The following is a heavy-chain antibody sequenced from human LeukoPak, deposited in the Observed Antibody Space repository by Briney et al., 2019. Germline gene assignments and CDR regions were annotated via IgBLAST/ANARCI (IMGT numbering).Heavy chain of an antibody. Sequence: ASVKVSRKASGYTFTSYDINWVRQATGQGLEWMGWMNPNSGNTGYAQKFQGRVTMTRNTSISTAYMELSSLRSEDTAVYYCARVCSSTSCYHWFDPWGQGTLVTVSS. CDR2: MNPNSGNT. CDR3: ARVCSSTSCYHWFDP. V-gene: IGHV1-8*01. D-gene: IGHD2-2*01. CDR1: GYTFTSYD. J-gene: IGHJ5*02.